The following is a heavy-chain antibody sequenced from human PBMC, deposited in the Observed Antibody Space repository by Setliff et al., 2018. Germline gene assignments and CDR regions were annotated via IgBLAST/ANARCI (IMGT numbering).Heavy chain of an antibody. CDR1: GFNFNNAW. CDR2: IKSKIGGGTA. D-gene: IGHD2-21*02. V-gene: IGHV3-15*01. CDR3: TTDWPVAAHFGSACYGTFDM. J-gene: IGHJ3*02. Sequence: PGGYLRLSCAASGFNFNNAWMSWVRQAPGEGLECVGRIKSKIGGGTADYAAPVKGRFSMSRDDSINTLYLQMNTLKTEDTAMYYCTTDWPVAAHFGSACYGTFDMWGQGTTVTVSS.